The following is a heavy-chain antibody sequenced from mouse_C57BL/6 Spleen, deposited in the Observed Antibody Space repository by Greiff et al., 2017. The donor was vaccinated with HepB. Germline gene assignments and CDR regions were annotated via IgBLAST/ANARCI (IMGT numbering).Heavy chain of an antibody. CDR2: IYPGSGST. CDR3: ARDYGSSYGGFAY. V-gene: IGHV1-55*01. CDR1: GYTFTSYW. Sequence: QVQLQQSGAELVKPGASVKMSCKASGYTFTSYWITWVKQRPGQGLEWIGDIYPGSGSTNYNEKFKSKATLTVDTSSSTAYMQLSSLTSEDSAVYYCARDYGSSYGGFAYWGQGTLVTVSA. D-gene: IGHD1-1*01. J-gene: IGHJ3*01.